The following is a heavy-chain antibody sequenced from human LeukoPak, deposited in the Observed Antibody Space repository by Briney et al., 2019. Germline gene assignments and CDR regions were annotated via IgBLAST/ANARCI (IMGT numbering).Heavy chain of an antibody. CDR2: ISFDGTNK. V-gene: IGHV3-30*03. J-gene: IGHJ2*01. CDR3: ARPQGGFRSRGRCSDYWYFDL. D-gene: IGHD2-15*01. Sequence: GSLRLSCAASGFTFSIYGIHWVRQAPGKGLEWVSVISFDGTNKLYADSVKGRFTISRDNSKNTLFLQMNSLRTEDTAVYFCARPQGGFRSRGRCSDYWYFDLWGRGALVTVSS. CDR1: GFTFSIYG.